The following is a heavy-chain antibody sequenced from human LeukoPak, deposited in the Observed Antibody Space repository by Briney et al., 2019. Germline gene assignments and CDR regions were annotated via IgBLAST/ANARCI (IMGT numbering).Heavy chain of an antibody. D-gene: IGHD4-17*01. Sequence: GGSLRLSCAASGFTFSSYAMSWVRQAPGKGLEWVSAISGSGGSTYYADSVKGRFTISRDNAEDSLYLQMNSLRAEDTAVYYCARSKRATVTTPFDYWGQGTLVTVSS. CDR1: GFTFSSYA. CDR3: ARSKRATVTTPFDY. V-gene: IGHV3-23*01. CDR2: ISGSGGST. J-gene: IGHJ4*02.